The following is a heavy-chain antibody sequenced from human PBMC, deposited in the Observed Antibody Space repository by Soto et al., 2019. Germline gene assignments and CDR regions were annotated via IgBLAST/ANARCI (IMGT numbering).Heavy chain of an antibody. J-gene: IGHJ6*02. CDR3: IQSRCGGDCLQSYASYYYYGMDV. D-gene: IGHD2-21*02. Sequence: VSGPTLVNPTETLTLTCTVSGFSLSNARMGVSWIRQPPGKALEWLAHIFSNDEKSYSTSLKSRLTISKDTSKSQVVLTMTNMDPVDTATYYCIQSRCGGDCLQSYASYYYYGMDVWGQGTTVTVSS. V-gene: IGHV2-26*01. CDR1: GFSLSNARMG. CDR2: IFSNDEK.